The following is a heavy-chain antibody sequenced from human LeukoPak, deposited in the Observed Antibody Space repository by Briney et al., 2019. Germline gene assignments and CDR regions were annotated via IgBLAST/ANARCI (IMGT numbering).Heavy chain of an antibody. CDR1: GGFISSYY. V-gene: IGHV4-59*08. D-gene: IGHD6-6*01. CDR2: ISYSGST. J-gene: IGHJ6*02. Sequence: PSETLSLTCTVSGGFISSYYWSWIRQPPGRGLEWIAYISYSGSTIYNPSLKTRVTISLDTSKNQFSLKLSSMTDADTAVYYCARRGAARRYDGMDVWGQGTTVTVYS. CDR3: ARRGAARRYDGMDV.